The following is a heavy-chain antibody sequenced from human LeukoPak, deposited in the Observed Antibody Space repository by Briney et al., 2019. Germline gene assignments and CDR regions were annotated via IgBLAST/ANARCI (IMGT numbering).Heavy chain of an antibody. CDR3: AKDSYRDTAMVWIIDY. CDR1: GFTFSSYA. D-gene: IGHD5-18*01. J-gene: IGHJ4*02. CDR2: ISGSGGST. Sequence: PGGSLRPSCAASGFTFSSYAMSWVRQAPGKGLEWVSAISGSGGSTYYADSVKGRFTISRDNSKNTLYLQMNSLRAEDTAVYYCAKDSYRDTAMVWIIDYWGQGTLVTVSS. V-gene: IGHV3-23*01.